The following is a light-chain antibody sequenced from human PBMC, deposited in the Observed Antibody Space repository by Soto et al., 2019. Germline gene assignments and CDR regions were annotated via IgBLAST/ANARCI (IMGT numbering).Light chain of an antibody. CDR1: SSDVGSSNL. J-gene: IGLJ1*01. CDR2: EGT. CDR3: CSFARGSTSYV. V-gene: IGLV2-23*01. Sequence: QSALTQPASVSGSPGQSIAISCTGTSSDVGSSNLLSWYQHHPGKAPKLIIYEGTRRPSGVSGRFSGSMSGNTASLTISGLQAEDEAEYYCCSFARGSTSYVFGTGNQGH.